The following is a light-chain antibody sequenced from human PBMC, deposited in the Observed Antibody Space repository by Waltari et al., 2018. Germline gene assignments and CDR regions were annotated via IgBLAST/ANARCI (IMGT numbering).Light chain of an antibody. Sequence: QSALTQPASVSGSPGQWTTISCTGTRSDVGSFNLVSWYQQYPGKVPKLLIYEGTKRPSGVSNRFSGSKSGNTAALTISGLQADDEADYHCCSYAGRPWVFGGGTKVTVL. J-gene: IGLJ3*02. V-gene: IGLV2-23*01. CDR1: RSDVGSFNL. CDR3: CSYAGRPWV. CDR2: EGT.